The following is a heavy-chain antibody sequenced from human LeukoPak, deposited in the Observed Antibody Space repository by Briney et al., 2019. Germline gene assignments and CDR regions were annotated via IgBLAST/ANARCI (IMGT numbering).Heavy chain of an antibody. V-gene: IGHV3-21*01. D-gene: IGHD2-15*01. J-gene: IGHJ4*02. CDR2: ISSSSSYI. Sequence: PGGSLRLSCAASGFTFSSYSMNWVRQAPGKGLEWVSSISSSSSYIYYADSVKGRFTISRDNAKNSLYLQMNSLRAEDTAVYYCARVELDSVAITDYWGQGTLVTVSS. CDR3: ARVELDSVAITDY. CDR1: GFTFSSYS.